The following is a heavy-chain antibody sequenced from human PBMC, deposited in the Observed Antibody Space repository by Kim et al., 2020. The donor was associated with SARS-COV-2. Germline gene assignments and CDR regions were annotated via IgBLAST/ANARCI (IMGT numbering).Heavy chain of an antibody. CDR2: INHSGST. CDR3: AREVYYYGSGSYYYYYGMDV. CDR1: GGSFSGYY. V-gene: IGHV4-34*01. D-gene: IGHD3-10*01. J-gene: IGHJ6*02. Sequence: SETLSLTCAVYGGSFSGYYWSWIRQPPGKGLEWIGEINHSGSTNYNPSLKSRVTISVDTSKNQFSLKLSSVTAADTAVYYCAREVYYYGSGSYYYYYGMDVWGQGNTVTVSS.